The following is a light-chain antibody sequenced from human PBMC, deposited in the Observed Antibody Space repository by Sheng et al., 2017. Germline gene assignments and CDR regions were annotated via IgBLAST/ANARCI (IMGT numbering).Light chain of an antibody. CDR1: QSISWW. CDR3: QHYHSYLWT. J-gene: IGKJ1*01. CDR2: KAS. V-gene: IGKV1-5*03. Sequence: DIQMTQSPSTLSASVGDRVTITCRASQSISWWLAWYQQKPGKAPKVLIYKASNLESGVPSRFQRQWDLGQNSLSPSTACSLDDFATYYCQHYHSYLWTFGQGTKVEIK.